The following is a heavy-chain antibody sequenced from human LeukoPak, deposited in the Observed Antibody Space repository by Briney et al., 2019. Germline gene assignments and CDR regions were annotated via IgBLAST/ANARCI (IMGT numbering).Heavy chain of an antibody. V-gene: IGHV1-2*02. Sequence: ASVKVSCKASGYTFTGYYMHWVRQAPGQGLEWMGWINPNSGGTNYAQKFQGRVTMTRDTSISTAYMELSRLRSDDTAVYYCARDGAPMDIVVVAAATRGMDVWGKGTTVTVSS. J-gene: IGHJ6*03. D-gene: IGHD2-15*01. CDR2: INPNSGGT. CDR1: GYTFTGYY. CDR3: ARDGAPMDIVVVAAATRGMDV.